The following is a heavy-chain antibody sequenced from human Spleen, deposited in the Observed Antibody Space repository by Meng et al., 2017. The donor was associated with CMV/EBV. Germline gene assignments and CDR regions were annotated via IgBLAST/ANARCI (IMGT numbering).Heavy chain of an antibody. CDR3: ARGYDFWSGAKGGWFDP. J-gene: IGHJ5*02. D-gene: IGHD3-3*01. V-gene: IGHV4-31*02. Sequence: SSSGGYYWSWLRQQPGKGPEWIGHIYYSGRTYYNPCIKSRVTISVDTSKKQFSLKLSSVTAADTAVYYGARGYDFWSGAKGGWFDPWGQGTLVTVSS. CDR2: IYYSGRT. CDR1: SSSGGYY.